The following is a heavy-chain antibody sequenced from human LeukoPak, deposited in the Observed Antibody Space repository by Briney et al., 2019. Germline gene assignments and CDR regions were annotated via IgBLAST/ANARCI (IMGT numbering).Heavy chain of an antibody. CDR1: GFTVSSNY. Sequence: QAGGSLRLSCAASGFTVSSNYMSWVRQAPGKGLGWVSVIYSGGSRYYADSVKGRFTISRDNSKNTLYLQMNSLRAEDTAVYYCARGPLPAAPTFFDYWGQGTLVTVSS. CDR3: ARGPLPAAPTFFDY. J-gene: IGHJ4*02. D-gene: IGHD2-2*01. V-gene: IGHV3-53*01. CDR2: IYSGGSR.